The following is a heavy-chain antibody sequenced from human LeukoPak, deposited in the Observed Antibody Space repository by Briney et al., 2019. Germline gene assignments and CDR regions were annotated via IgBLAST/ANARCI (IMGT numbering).Heavy chain of an antibody. D-gene: IGHD5-12*01. CDR2: ISSGGSTI. CDR3: AGGYDYANFDY. V-gene: IGHV3-48*03. Sequence: GGSLRLSCAASEFTFSSYEMNWVRQAPGKGLEWISYISSGGSTIYYADSVKGRFTISRDNAKNSLYLQMNSLRAEDMAVYYCAGGYDYANFDYWGQGTLATVSS. CDR1: EFTFSSYE. J-gene: IGHJ4*02.